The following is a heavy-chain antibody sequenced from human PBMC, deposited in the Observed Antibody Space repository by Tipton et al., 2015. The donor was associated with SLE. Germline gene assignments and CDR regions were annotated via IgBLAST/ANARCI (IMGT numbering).Heavy chain of an antibody. J-gene: IGHJ4*02. CDR3: ASGGIYFDY. V-gene: IGHV4-59*01. D-gene: IGHD3-16*01. CDR1: GGSISSYY. CDR2: IYYSGST. Sequence: LRLSCTVSGGSISSYYWSWIRQPPGKGLEWIGYIYYSGSTNYNPSLKSRVTISVDTSKNQFSLRLSSVTAADTAVYYCASGGIYFDYWGQGTLVTVSS.